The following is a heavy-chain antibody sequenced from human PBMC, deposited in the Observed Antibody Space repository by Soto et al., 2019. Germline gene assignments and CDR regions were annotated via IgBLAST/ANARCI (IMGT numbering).Heavy chain of an antibody. V-gene: IGHV3-74*01. J-gene: IGHJ4*02. D-gene: IGHD2-21*01. CDR3: ARDGEGF. CDR2: INADGSET. CDR1: GFTFSSNG. Sequence: EVQLVESGGGLVQPGGSLRLSCAASGFTFSSNGMHWVRRVPGRGLVWVSRINADGSETNYEDSVEGRFTISRDNPKNTLYLQMNSLRAEDTAVYYCARDGEGFWGQGTLVTVSS.